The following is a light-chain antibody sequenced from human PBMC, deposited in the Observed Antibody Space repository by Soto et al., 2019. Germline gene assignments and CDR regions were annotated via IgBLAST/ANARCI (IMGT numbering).Light chain of an antibody. V-gene: IGKV3-20*01. CDR1: QSVTSNY. CDR2: AAS. CDR3: QKYGSAVTWT. J-gene: IGKJ1*01. Sequence: EVVLTQSPGTVSLSPGERATLSCRASQSVTSNYLAWYQQKPGQAPRHLIYAASSRATGIPDRFSGSGSGTDFTLSISRLEPEDFAVYYCQKYGSAVTWTFGQGTKVEIK.